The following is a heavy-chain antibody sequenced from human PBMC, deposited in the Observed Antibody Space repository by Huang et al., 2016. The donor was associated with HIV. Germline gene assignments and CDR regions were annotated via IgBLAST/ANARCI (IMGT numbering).Heavy chain of an antibody. CDR3: ARAVVRGLIIRFDP. V-gene: IGHV1-2*02. Sequence: QVQLVQSGAEVKKPGASVKVSCRTSGYIFTDYYKHWVRKAPGQGLEWMGWVNPKSGATNQAQRVQGRLHMTTDTSTSAVYMELANLRSDDTAVYYCARAVVRGLIIRFDPWGQGTLVTVSS. CDR1: GYIFTDYY. CDR2: VNPKSGAT. D-gene: IGHD3-10*01. J-gene: IGHJ5*02.